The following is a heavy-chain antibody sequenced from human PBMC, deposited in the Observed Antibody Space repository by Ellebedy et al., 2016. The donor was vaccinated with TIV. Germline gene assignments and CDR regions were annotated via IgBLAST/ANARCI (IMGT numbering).Heavy chain of an antibody. CDR2: IYYSGST. Sequence: MPSETLSLTCTVSGGSISSGGHYWSWIRQHPGKGLEWIGYIYYSGSTNYKPSLKSRVTISVDTSKNKFSLTLNSVTAADMAVYYCARGGAGGYWYFDLWGRGTLVTVSS. CDR3: ARGGAGGYWYFDL. CDR1: GGSISSGGHY. D-gene: IGHD4-23*01. V-gene: IGHV4-31*03. J-gene: IGHJ2*01.